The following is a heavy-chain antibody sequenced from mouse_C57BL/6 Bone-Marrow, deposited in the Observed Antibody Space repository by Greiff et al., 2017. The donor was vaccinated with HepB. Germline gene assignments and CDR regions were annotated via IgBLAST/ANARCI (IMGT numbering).Heavy chain of an antibody. J-gene: IGHJ2*01. D-gene: IGHD1-1*01. CDR3: TLTPVLAPVDY. CDR1: GFTFSNYW. CDR2: IRLKSDNYAT. V-gene: IGHV6-3*01. Sequence: EVKLVESGGGLVQPGGSMKLSCVASGFTFSNYWMNWVRQSPEKGLEWVAQIRLKSDNYATHYAESVKGRFTISRDDSKSSVYLQMNTLRAEDTGIYYCTLTPVLAPVDYWGQGTTLTVSS.